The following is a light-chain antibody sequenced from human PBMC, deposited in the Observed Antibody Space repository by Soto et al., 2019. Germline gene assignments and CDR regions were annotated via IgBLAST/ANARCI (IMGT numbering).Light chain of an antibody. Sequence: QYALTQPASVSGSPGQSITMSCSGTSSDIGSYNLVSWYQQYPGKAPKLMIYEGNKRPSGVSDRFSGSKSGNTASLTISGLQAEDEADYYCCSYAGSWTYVFGTGTKLTVL. CDR3: CSYAGSWTYV. V-gene: IGLV2-23*01. J-gene: IGLJ1*01. CDR1: SSDIGSYNL. CDR2: EGN.